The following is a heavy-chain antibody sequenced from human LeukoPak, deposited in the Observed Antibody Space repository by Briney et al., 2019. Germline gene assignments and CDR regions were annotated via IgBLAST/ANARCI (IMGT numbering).Heavy chain of an antibody. J-gene: IGHJ6*03. CDR2: IYYSGST. V-gene: IGHV4-39*01. CDR3: ARSWRLEYYYMDV. D-gene: IGHD3-3*01. Sequence: SETLSLTCTVSGGSVSSSSYYWGWIRLPPGKGLEWIATIYYSGSTYYNPSLKSRVTISVDTSKNQFSLKLSSVTAADTAVYYCARSWRLEYYYMDVWGKGTTVTVSS. CDR1: GGSVSSSSYY.